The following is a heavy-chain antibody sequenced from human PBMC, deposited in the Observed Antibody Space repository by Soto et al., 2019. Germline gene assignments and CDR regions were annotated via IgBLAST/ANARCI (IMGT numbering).Heavy chain of an antibody. J-gene: IGHJ4*02. Sequence: QITLKESGPTLVKPAQTLTLTCTFSGFSLSTSGVGVGWIRQPPGRALEWLALIYWDVDKRYRPSLKSRLTITKDTSKNQLVLTMTNVDPVDTATYYCAHLVTYYYFDFWGQGTLVTVSS. CDR2: IYWDVDK. CDR3: AHLVTYYYFDF. V-gene: IGHV2-5*02. CDR1: GFSLSTSGVG. D-gene: IGHD1-26*01.